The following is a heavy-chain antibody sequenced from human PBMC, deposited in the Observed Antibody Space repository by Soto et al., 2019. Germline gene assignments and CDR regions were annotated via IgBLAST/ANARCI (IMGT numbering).Heavy chain of an antibody. Sequence: QVQLQEPGPGLLKPSETLSLTCTVSGGPISSHYWSWIRHPPGRGLEWIGFIYYSGITDSNPSLKSRVTISLDTSKNQLSLRLSSVTAADTAVYYCARPRGIAPAVWYFDLWGRGTLVTVSS. V-gene: IGHV4-59*08. CDR3: ARPRGIAPAVWYFDL. D-gene: IGHD6-13*01. CDR1: GGPISSHY. J-gene: IGHJ2*01. CDR2: IYYSGIT.